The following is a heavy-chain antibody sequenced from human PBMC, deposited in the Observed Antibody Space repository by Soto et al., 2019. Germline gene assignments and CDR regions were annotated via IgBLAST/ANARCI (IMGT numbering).Heavy chain of an antibody. CDR2: LTSTSSYT. D-gene: IGHD6-13*01. J-gene: IGHJ4*02. CDR3: GRVASSGSWTPDY. CDR1: GFTFSSYS. Sequence: EVQLVESGGGLVKPGGSLRLSCAASGFTFSSYSMNWVPQVPGKGLEWVSSLTSTSSYTYYADSVKGRFTISRDNAKNSLFLQMNSLRAEDTAVYYCGRVASSGSWTPDYLGQGTLVTVSS. V-gene: IGHV3-21*02.